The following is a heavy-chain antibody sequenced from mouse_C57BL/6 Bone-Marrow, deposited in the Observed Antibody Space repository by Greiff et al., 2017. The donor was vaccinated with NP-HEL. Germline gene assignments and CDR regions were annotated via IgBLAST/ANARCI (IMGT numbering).Heavy chain of an antibody. CDR2: IHPNSGST. Sequence: QVQLQQPGAELVKPGASVKLSCKASGYTFTSYWMHWVKQRPGQGLEWIGMIHPNSGSTNYNEKFKSKATLTVDKSSSTAYTQLSSLTSEDSAVYYCARDGNGYYVYFDVWGTGTTVTVSS. J-gene: IGHJ1*03. CDR3: ARDGNGYYVYFDV. CDR1: GYTFTSYW. V-gene: IGHV1-64*01. D-gene: IGHD2-3*01.